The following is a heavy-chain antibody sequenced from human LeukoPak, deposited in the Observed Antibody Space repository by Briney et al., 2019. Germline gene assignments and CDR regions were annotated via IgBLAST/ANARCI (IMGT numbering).Heavy chain of an antibody. V-gene: IGHV3-23*01. CDR1: GFTFSSYA. CDR2: ISGSGGST. Sequence: GGSLRLSCAASGFTFSSYAMSWVRQASGKGLEWVSAISGSGGSTYYADSVKGRFTISRDNSKNTLYLQMNSLRAEDTAVYYCAKDLRTGTAYYYYGMDVWGKGTTVTVSS. D-gene: IGHD1-1*01. J-gene: IGHJ6*04. CDR3: AKDLRTGTAYYYYGMDV.